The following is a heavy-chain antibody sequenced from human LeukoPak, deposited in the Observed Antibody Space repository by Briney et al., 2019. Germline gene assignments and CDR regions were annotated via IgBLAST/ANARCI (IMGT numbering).Heavy chain of an antibody. CDR2: VYLGDSDT. CDR3: AGFESGPNYFDS. Sequence: PRESLKISCKGSGYRFTNYWIGWVRQMSGKGLEWMGIVYLGDSDTRYSPSFRGQVTISADKSTNTAYLQWSSLKASDTAMYYCAGFESGPNYFDSWGQGTLVTVSS. J-gene: IGHJ4*02. V-gene: IGHV5-51*01. CDR1: GYRFTNYW. D-gene: IGHD3-3*01.